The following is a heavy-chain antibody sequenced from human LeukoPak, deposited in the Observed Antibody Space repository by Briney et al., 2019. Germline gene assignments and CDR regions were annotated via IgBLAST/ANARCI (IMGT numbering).Heavy chain of an antibody. Sequence: ASVKVSCKASGYTFTSYDINWVRQATGQGHEWVGWMNPNSGNTGYAQKFQGRVTITRNTSISTAYMELSSLRSEDTAVYYCASQTGEVEAFDIWGQGTMVTVSS. D-gene: IGHD7-27*01. J-gene: IGHJ3*02. CDR1: GYTFTSYD. CDR3: ASQTGEVEAFDI. CDR2: MNPNSGNT. V-gene: IGHV1-8*03.